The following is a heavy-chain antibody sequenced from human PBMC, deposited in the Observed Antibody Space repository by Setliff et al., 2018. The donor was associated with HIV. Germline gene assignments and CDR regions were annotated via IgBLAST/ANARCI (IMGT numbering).Heavy chain of an antibody. CDR2: FSPNMGDT. J-gene: IGHJ4*02. D-gene: IGHD3-9*01. V-gene: IGHV1-2*06. CDR3: ARQDNTTGNYLFDY. CDR1: GYKFTGHH. Sequence: ASVTVSCKHSGYKFTGHHIQWMRPATGQGGEWMGRFSPNMGDTQYAQKFQGRIIMTSDTSINTVHMELSSRTSDDTALYYCARQDNTTGNYLFDYWGQGTQVTVSS.